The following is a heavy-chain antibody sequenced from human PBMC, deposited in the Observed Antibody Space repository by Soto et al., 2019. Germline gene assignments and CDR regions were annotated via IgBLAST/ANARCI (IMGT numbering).Heavy chain of an antibody. CDR2: INPSGGST. CDR1: GYTFTSYY. V-gene: IGHV1-46*01. D-gene: IGHD1-26*01. Sequence: ASVKVSCKASGYTFTSYYIHWVLQAPGQGLEWMGIINPSGGSTSYAQKFQGRVTMTRDTSTCTVYMELSSLRSEDTAVYYCAREWSSGNSGYYFDYWGEAILVTVSS. CDR3: AREWSSGNSGYYFDY. J-gene: IGHJ4*02.